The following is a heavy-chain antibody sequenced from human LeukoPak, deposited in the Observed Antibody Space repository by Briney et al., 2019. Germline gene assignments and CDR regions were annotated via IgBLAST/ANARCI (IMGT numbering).Heavy chain of an antibody. V-gene: IGHV3-64*04. Sequence: GGSLRLSCSASGFTFNKYVMHWVRQAPDKGLEYVSGVSNNGDSTYYADSVKGRFTISRDNSNNTLYLQVNGLRAEDTAVYYCAKAWASSRDFDYWGQGTLVTVSS. CDR2: VSNNGDST. J-gene: IGHJ4*02. D-gene: IGHD6-13*01. CDR3: AKAWASSRDFDY. CDR1: GFTFNKYV.